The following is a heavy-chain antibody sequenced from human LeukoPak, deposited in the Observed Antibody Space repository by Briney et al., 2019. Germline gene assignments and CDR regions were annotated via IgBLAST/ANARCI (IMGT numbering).Heavy chain of an antibody. CDR3: ARGKVGSSWYWFDY. V-gene: IGHV3-7*02. CDR1: GFTFSSYW. J-gene: IGHJ5*01. Sequence: GGSLRLSCAASGFTFSSYWMSWVRQAPGKGQEWVANIKEDGSEKYYVDSVTGRFTISRDNAKNSLYLQMNSLRVEDTAVYYCARGKVGSSWYWFDYWGQGTLVTVSS. D-gene: IGHD6-13*01. CDR2: IKEDGSEK.